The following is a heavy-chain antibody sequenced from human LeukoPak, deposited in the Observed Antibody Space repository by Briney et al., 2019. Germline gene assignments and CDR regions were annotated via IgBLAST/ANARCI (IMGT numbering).Heavy chain of an antibody. CDR1: GYNFNTFW. D-gene: IGHD6-13*01. Sequence: GESLKISCEGSGYNFNTFWIGWVRQKPGEGLEWVGIIYPGDSDTKYSPAVQGQVTISADKPITTAYLQWSSLKASDTAMYYWVRRRGSSWKGGFDYWGQGTLVTVSS. CDR2: IYPGDSDT. CDR3: VRRRGSSWKGGFDY. V-gene: IGHV5-51*01. J-gene: IGHJ4*02.